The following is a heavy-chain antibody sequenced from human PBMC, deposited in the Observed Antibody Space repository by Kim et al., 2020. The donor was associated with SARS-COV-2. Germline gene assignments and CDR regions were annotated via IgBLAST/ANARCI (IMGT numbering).Heavy chain of an antibody. V-gene: IGHV4-39*01. CDR3: ATEGGSGDYFDF. CDR2: IFHSGSA. Sequence: SETLSLTCNVSGGSTSSIDYYWAWIRQPPGKGPEWIGSIFHSGSAYYNPSLKSRVTISVDTSKNQFSLKLASVTAADTAVYYCATEGGSGDYFDFWGQG. J-gene: IGHJ4*02. D-gene: IGHD6-25*01. CDR1: GGSTSSIDYY.